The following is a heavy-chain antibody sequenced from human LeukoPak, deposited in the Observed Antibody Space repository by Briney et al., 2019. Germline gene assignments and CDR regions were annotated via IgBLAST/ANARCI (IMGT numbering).Heavy chain of an antibody. J-gene: IGHJ3*02. V-gene: IGHV4-39*01. CDR2: IYYSGST. CDR1: GGSISSSSYY. CDR3: ARQGDDIVVVIASLDAFDI. D-gene: IGHD2-21*01. Sequence: KASETLSLTCTVSGGSISSSSYYWGWIRQPPGKGLEWIGSIYYSGSTYYNPSLKSRVTISVDTSKNQFSLKLSSVTAADTAVYYCARQGDDIVVVIASLDAFDIWGQGTMATVSS.